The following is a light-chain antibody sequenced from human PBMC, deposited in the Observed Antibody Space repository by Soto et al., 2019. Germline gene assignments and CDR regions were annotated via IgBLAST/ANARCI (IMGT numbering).Light chain of an antibody. Sequence: QSVLTQPASVSGSPGQSITISCTGSSSDVGGYNYVSWYQQHPGKAPKLMIYEVSNRPSGISNRFSVSKPGNTASLTLSGLQAEDEAAYYCSSYTSGSTLVFGGGTK. V-gene: IGLV2-14*01. CDR2: EVS. CDR3: SSYTSGSTLV. CDR1: SSDVGGYNY. J-gene: IGLJ2*01.